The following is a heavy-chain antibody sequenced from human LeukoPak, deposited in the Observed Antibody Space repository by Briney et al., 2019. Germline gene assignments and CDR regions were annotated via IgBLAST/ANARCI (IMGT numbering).Heavy chain of an antibody. D-gene: IGHD2-15*01. CDR2: IIPIFGTA. J-gene: IGHJ4*02. CDR1: GGTFSSYA. V-gene: IGHV1-69*13. CDR3: ARSRLDCSGGSCYSPFDY. Sequence: SVKVSCKASGGTFSSYAISWVRQAPGQGLEWMGGIIPIFGTANYAQKFQGRVTITADESTSTAYMELSSLRSEDTAVYYCARSRLDCSGGSCYSPFDYWGQGTLVTVPS.